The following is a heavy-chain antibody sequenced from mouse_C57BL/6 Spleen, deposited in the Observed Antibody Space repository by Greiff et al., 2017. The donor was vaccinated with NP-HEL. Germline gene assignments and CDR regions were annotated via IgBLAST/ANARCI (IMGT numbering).Heavy chain of an antibody. J-gene: IGHJ3*01. Sequence: EVQLVESGGGLVKPGGSLKLSCAASGFTFSDYGMHWVRQAPEKGLEWVAYISSGISTIYYADTVKGRFTISRDNAKNTLFLQMTSLRSEDTAMYYCARRITTVVAPGFAYWGQGTLVTVSA. V-gene: IGHV5-17*01. CDR3: ARRITTVVAPGFAY. D-gene: IGHD1-1*01. CDR2: ISSGISTI. CDR1: GFTFSDYG.